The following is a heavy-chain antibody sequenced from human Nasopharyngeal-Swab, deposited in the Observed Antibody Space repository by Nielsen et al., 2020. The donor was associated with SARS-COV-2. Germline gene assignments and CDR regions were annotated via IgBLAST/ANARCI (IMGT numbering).Heavy chain of an antibody. CDR2: ISSSGSIT. D-gene: IGHD5-24*01. Sequence: GESLKISCAASGFSFSEYYMSWIRQAPGKGLEWISDISSSGSITHYADSMKGRFTISRDNAKKSLYLQMNSLRAEDTAVYYCARGVETIHHWGQGSLVTVSS. J-gene: IGHJ1*01. CDR1: GFSFSEYY. V-gene: IGHV3-11*04. CDR3: ARGVETIHH.